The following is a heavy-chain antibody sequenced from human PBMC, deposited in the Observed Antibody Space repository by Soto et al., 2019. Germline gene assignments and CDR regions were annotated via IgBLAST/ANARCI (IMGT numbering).Heavy chain of an antibody. CDR2: ISGSGGST. CDR1: GFTFSIYS. J-gene: IGHJ6*02. CDR3: AKVVKYDVLTGYYKGPDYYGMDV. Sequence: PWGSLRLSCAASGFTFSIYSMNWVRQAPGKGLEWVSLISGSGGSTHYADSVEGRFTISRDNSKNTLYLEMDSLRAEDTAVYYCAKVVKYDVLTGYYKGPDYYGMDVWGQGTTVTVSS. V-gene: IGHV3-23*01. D-gene: IGHD3-9*01.